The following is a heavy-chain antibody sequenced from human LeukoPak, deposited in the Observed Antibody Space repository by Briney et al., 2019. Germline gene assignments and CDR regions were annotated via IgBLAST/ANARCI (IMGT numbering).Heavy chain of an antibody. Sequence: PGGSLRLSCAASGFTVSSNYMSWVRQAPGKGLEWVSSISSSSSYIYYADSVKGRFTISRDNAKNSLYLQMNSLRAEDTAVYYCEGTYSSGWYYFDYWGQGTLVTVSS. D-gene: IGHD6-19*01. CDR1: GFTVSSNY. CDR2: ISSSSSYI. V-gene: IGHV3-21*01. J-gene: IGHJ4*02. CDR3: EGTYSSGWYYFDY.